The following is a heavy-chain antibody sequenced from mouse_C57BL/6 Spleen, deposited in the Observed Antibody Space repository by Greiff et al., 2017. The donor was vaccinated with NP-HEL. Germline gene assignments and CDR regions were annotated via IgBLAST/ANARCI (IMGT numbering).Heavy chain of an antibody. D-gene: IGHD2-5*01. J-gene: IGHJ4*01. CDR2: INPNNGGT. V-gene: IGHV1-26*01. CDR3: ARSGSNYVDY. CDR1: GYTFTDYY. Sequence: EVQLQQSGPELVKPGASVKISCKASGYTFTDYYMNWVKQSHGKSLEWIGDINPNNGGTSYNQKFKGKATLTVDKSSSTAYMELRSLTSEDSAVYYCARSGSNYVDYWGQGTSVTVSS.